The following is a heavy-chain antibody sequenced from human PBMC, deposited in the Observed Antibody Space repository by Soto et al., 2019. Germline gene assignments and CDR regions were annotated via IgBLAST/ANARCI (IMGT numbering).Heavy chain of an antibody. J-gene: IGHJ5*02. CDR1: GDSISSGGYY. CDR3: ASGPCVCYYESRWFDL. CDR2: IYYSGST. D-gene: IGHD3-10*01. Sequence: SETLSLTCTVSGDSISSGGYYWSWIRQHPGKGLEWIGYIYYSGSTYYNPSLKSRVTISVDTSKNQFSLKLSSVTAADTAVYYCASGPCVCYYESRWFDLWGQGTLVTVSS. V-gene: IGHV4-31*03.